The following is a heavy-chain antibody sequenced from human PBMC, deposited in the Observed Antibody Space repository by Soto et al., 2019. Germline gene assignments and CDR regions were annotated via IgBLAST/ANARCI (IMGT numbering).Heavy chain of an antibody. V-gene: IGHV1-8*01. CDR2: MNPNSGNT. Sequence: ASVKVSCKASGYTFTSYDINWVRQATGQGLEWMGWMNPNSGNTGYAQKFQGRVTMTRNTSISTAYMELSSLRSEDTAVYYCVRGRYYYGSGSSPYYYYYGMDVWGQGTTVTVSS. CDR1: GYTFTSYD. J-gene: IGHJ6*02. CDR3: VRGRYYYGSGSSPYYYYYGMDV. D-gene: IGHD3-10*01.